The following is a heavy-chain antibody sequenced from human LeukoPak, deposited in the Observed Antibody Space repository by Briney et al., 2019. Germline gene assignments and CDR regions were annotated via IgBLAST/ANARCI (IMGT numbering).Heavy chain of an antibody. CDR3: ARHYYDSSGYYFLDY. Sequence: GGSLRLSCAASGFTVSSNDMSWVRQTPGKGLEWVSVIYSGGSTYYADSVKGRFTISRDNSKNTLYLQMNSLRAEHTAVYYCARHYYDSSGYYFLDYWGQGTLVTVSS. CDR1: GFTVSSND. V-gene: IGHV3-53*01. D-gene: IGHD3-22*01. CDR2: IYSGGST. J-gene: IGHJ4*02.